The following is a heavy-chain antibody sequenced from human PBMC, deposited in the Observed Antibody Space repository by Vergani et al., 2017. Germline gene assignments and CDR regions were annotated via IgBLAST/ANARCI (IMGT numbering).Heavy chain of an antibody. V-gene: IGHV3-9*02. Sequence: EVQLEESGGGFVLPGRSLRLSCVASGFTSAGYAMQWVRQAPWKGREWVSCICWNSNSIGYADSVKGRFTISRDNAKNSLYLQMNSLRAEDTALYYCAKDLLTSSGCGWFDPWGQGTLVTVSS. CDR3: AKDLLTSSGCGWFDP. CDR1: GFTSAGYA. CDR2: ICWNSNSI. J-gene: IGHJ5*02. D-gene: IGHD6-6*01.